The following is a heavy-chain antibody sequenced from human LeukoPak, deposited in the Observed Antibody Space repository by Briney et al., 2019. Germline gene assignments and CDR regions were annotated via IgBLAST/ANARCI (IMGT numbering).Heavy chain of an antibody. J-gene: IGHJ4*02. CDR2: IKQDGNEK. V-gene: IGHV3-7*01. CDR3: ARDLRGHSSGWYYYYFDY. CDR1: GFTFSTYW. D-gene: IGHD6-19*01. Sequence: PGGSLRLSCAASGFTFSTYWMRWVRQAPGKGLEWVANIKQDGNEKYYVDSVKGRFAISRDNAKNSLYLQMNSLRAEDTAVYYCARDLRGHSSGWYYYYFDYWGQGTLVTVSS.